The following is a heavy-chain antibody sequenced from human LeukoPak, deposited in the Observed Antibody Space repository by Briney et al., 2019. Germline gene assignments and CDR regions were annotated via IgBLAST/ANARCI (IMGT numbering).Heavy chain of an antibody. CDR3: ARSGGWCTGGLDY. CDR1: GGSISSYY. J-gene: IGHJ4*02. D-gene: IGHD6-19*01. Sequence: PSETLSLTCTVPGGSISSYYWSWIRQPPGKGLEWIGYIYYSGSTNYNPSLKSRVTISVDTSKNQFSLKLTSVTAADTAVYYCARSGGWCTGGLDYWGQGTLVTVSS. CDR2: IYYSGST. V-gene: IGHV4-59*01.